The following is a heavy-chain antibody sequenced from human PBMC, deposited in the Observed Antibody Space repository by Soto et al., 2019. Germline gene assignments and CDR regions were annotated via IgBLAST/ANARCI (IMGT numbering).Heavy chain of an antibody. CDR1: GGSFSSNNFY. J-gene: IGHJ6*02. CDR3: VKDPGPPRNYFYGMAV. CDR2: IYHTGTT. Sequence: SETLSLTCTVSGGSFSSNNFYWSWIRQFPGKGLEWIGYIYHTGTTYYSPSFESRVTISLDTSNNQFSLRLASVTAADTATYYCVKDPGPPRNYFYGMAVWGQGITVTVSS. D-gene: IGHD7-27*01. V-gene: IGHV4-31*03.